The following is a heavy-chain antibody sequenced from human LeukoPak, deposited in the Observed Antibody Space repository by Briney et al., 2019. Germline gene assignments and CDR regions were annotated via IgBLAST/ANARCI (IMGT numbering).Heavy chain of an antibody. CDR3: ASGYKTVSVFDH. CDR1: GYTFTTYY. Sequence: GASVKVSCKASGYTFTTYYMHWVRQAPGQWLVWMGLINPSGGGTRYAQKFQGRVTMTRDTSTSTVYMELSSLRSEDTAVYYCASGYKTVSVFDHWGQGPLVTVSS. D-gene: IGHD5-24*01. V-gene: IGHV1-46*01. CDR2: INPSGGGT. J-gene: IGHJ4*02.